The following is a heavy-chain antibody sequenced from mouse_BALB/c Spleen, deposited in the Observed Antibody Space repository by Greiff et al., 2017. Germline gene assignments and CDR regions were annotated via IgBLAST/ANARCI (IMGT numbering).Heavy chain of an antibody. D-gene: IGHD3-2*02. CDR1: GFTFTDYY. CDR2: IRNKANGYTT. CDR3: AREGYGAY. J-gene: IGHJ2*01. V-gene: IGHV7-3*02. Sequence: EVQRVESGGGLVQPGGSLRLSCATSGFTFTDYYMSWVRQPPGKALEWVGFIRNKANGYTTEYSAAVKGRFTISRANSQSILYLQMNTLRAEDSATYYCAREGYGAYWGQGTTLTVSS.